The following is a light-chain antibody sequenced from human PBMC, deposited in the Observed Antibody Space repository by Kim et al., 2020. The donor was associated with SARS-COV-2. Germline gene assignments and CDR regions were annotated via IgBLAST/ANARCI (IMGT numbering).Light chain of an antibody. CDR2: DVS. J-gene: IGLJ2*01. Sequence: GQSFTISCTGTSSDVGGYNYVSCYQQHPGKAPKLMIYDVSKRPSGVPDRFSGSKSGNTASLTISGLQAEDEADYYCCSYAGSYTLIFGGGTQLTVL. CDR1: SSDVGGYNY. V-gene: IGLV2-11*01. CDR3: CSYAGSYTLI.